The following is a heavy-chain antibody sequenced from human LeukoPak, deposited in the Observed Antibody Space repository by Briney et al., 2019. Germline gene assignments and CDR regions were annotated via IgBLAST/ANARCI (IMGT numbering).Heavy chain of an antibody. Sequence: PGGSLRLSCAASGFTFSSYSMNWVRQAPGKGLEWVSYISSSSSTIYYADSVKGRFTISRDNAKNSLYLQMNSLRAEDTALYYCAKDRGYCSGGSCYWYFDLWGRGTLVTVSS. J-gene: IGHJ2*01. CDR2: ISSSSSTI. CDR1: GFTFSSYS. D-gene: IGHD2-15*01. CDR3: AKDRGYCSGGSCYWYFDL. V-gene: IGHV3-48*01.